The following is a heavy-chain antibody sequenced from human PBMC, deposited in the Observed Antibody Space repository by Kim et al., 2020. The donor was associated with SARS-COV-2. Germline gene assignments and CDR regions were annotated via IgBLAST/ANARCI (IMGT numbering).Heavy chain of an antibody. CDR3: TRVDYGDSDYYYYGMDV. Sequence: GGSLRLSCTASGFTFGDYAMSWVRQAPGKGLEWVGFIRSKAYGGTTEYAASVKGRFTISRDDSKSIAYLQMNSLKTEDTAVYYCTRVDYGDSDYYYYGMDVWGQGTTVTVSS. CDR1: GFTFGDYA. J-gene: IGHJ6*02. D-gene: IGHD4-17*01. CDR2: IRSKAYGGTT. V-gene: IGHV3-49*04.